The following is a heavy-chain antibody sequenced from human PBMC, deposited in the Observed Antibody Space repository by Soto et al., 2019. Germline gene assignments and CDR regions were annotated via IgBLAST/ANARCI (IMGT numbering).Heavy chain of an antibody. CDR2: ISYDGSNK. CDR3: ARDPRGAAAGYYYYYGMDV. V-gene: IGHV3-30-3*01. D-gene: IGHD6-13*01. J-gene: IGHJ6*02. Sequence: GGSLRLSCAASGFTFSSYAMHWVRQAPGKGLEWGAVISYDGSNKYYADSVKGRFTISRDNSKNTLYLQMNSLRAEDTAVYYCARDPRGAAAGYYYYYGMDVWGQGTTVTVSS. CDR1: GFTFSSYA.